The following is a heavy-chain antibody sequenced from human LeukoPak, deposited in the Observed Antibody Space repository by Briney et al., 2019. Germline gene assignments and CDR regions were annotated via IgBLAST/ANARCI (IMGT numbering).Heavy chain of an antibody. CDR1: GGSISGSDW. Sequence: SETLSLTCTVSGGSISGSDWCTWVRQSPGTGLEWIGEIYHSGSTNYNPSLKSRLTLSLDESKNQFSLELTSVTAADTAVYYCARLHGTTSHTYYFYYYIDVWGKGTTVTISS. CDR3: ARLHGTTSHTYYFYYYIDV. D-gene: IGHD2-2*01. CDR2: IYHSGST. V-gene: IGHV4-4*02. J-gene: IGHJ6*03.